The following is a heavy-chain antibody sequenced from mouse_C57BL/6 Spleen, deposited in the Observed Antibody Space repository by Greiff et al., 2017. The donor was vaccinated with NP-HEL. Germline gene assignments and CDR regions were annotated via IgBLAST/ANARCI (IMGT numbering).Heavy chain of an antibody. CDR3: AREGLGRSDY. CDR2: IDPSDSYT. J-gene: IGHJ2*01. CDR1: GYTFTSYW. D-gene: IGHD4-1*01. Sequence: QVQLQQPGAELLKPGASVKLSCKASGYTFTSYWMQWVKQRPGQGLEWIGEIDPSDSYTNYNQKFKGKATLTVDTSSSTAYMQLSSLTSEDSAVYYCAREGLGRSDYWGQGTTLTVSS. V-gene: IGHV1-50*01.